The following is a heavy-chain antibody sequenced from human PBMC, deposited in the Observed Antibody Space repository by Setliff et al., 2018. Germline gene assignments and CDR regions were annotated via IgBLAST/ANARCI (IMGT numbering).Heavy chain of an antibody. Sequence: KTSETLSLTCTVSGGSISDIGYSWGWIRQPPGKGLEWIGHFYTSGNTNYNPSLKSRVTISVDTSKNQFSLKLSSVTAADTATYYCARGGPTLTISRVLVVSSFDPWGQGSRVTVSS. CDR3: ARGGPTLTISRVLVVSSFDP. CDR2: FYTSGNT. CDR1: GGSISDIGYS. J-gene: IGHJ5*02. D-gene: IGHD3-3*01. V-gene: IGHV4-61*05.